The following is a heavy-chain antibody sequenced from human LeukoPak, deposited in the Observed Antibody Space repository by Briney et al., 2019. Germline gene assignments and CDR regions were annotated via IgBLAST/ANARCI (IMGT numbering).Heavy chain of an antibody. CDR3: ARVDPEGSGRRALTDI. J-gene: IGHJ3*02. CDR1: GYTFTSYG. Sequence: ASVKVSCKASGYTFTSYGISWVRQAPGQGLEWMGLISAYNGNTNYAQKLQGRVTMTTDTSTSTAYMELRSLRSDDTAVYYCARVDPEGSGRRALTDIWGQGTMVTVSS. CDR2: ISAYNGNT. V-gene: IGHV1-18*01. D-gene: IGHD3-10*01.